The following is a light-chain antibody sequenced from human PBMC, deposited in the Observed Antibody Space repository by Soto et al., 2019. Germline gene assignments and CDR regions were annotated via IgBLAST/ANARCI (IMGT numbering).Light chain of an antibody. CDR1: QSVSISY. CDR2: DAS. V-gene: IGKV3D-20*01. J-gene: IGKJ5*01. Sequence: EIVLTQSPATLSLSPGERATLSCGASQSVSISYLAWYQQKPVLAPRLLIDDASSRATGIPDRFSGSGSGQDFPLTISRLEPEDFAVYYCQQYGSSPRVTFFQGTRLAIK. CDR3: QQYGSSPRVT.